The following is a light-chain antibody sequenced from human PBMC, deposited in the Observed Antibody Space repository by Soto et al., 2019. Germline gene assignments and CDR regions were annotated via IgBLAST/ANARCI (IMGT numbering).Light chain of an antibody. J-gene: IGLJ1*01. V-gene: IGLV2-11*01. CDR2: DVS. CDR3: CSYAGSYTLYV. CDR1: SSDVGGYNY. Sequence: QSVRTQPSSVSGSPGQSVTISCTGTSSDVGGYNYVSWYQQHPGKAPKLMIYDVSKRPSGVPDRFSGSKSGNTASLTISGLQAEDEADYYCCSYAGSYTLYVFGTGTKVTVL.